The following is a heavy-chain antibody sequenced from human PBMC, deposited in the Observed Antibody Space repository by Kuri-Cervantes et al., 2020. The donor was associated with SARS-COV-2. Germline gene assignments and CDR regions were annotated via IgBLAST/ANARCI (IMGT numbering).Heavy chain of an antibody. V-gene: IGHV4-39*01. CDR3: ARHANSSSWYGYYYYYGMDV. CDR2: IYYSGNT. J-gene: IGHJ6*02. D-gene: IGHD6-13*01. CDR1: GGSISSSSYY. Sequence: SETLSLTCTVSGGSISSSSYYWGWIRQPPGKGLEWLGSIYYSGNTYYNPSLKSRVPISVDTSKNQFSLKLNSATAADTAVYYCARHANSSSWYGYYYYYGMDVWGQGTTVTVSS.